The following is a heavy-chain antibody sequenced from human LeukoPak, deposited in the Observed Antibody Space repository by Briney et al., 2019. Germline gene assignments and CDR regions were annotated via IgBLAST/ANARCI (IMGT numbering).Heavy chain of an antibody. Sequence: PGGSLRLSCAASGFTFDDYAMHWVRQAPGEGLEWVSGISWNSGSIGYADSVKGRFTISRGNAKNSLYLQMNSLRAEDTALYYCAKDMAVAGNYYYYGMDVWGQGTTVTVSS. CDR1: GFTFDDYA. D-gene: IGHD6-19*01. CDR3: AKDMAVAGNYYYYGMDV. V-gene: IGHV3-9*01. J-gene: IGHJ6*02. CDR2: ISWNSGSI.